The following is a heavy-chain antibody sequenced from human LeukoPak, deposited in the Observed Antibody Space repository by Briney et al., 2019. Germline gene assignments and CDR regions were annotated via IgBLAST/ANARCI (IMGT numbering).Heavy chain of an antibody. Sequence: GGSLRLSCAASGFTLSSYSMNWVRQAPGEGLEWVSSISSSSYIQYADSVKGRFTISRDNAANSLYLQMNSLTAEDTAVYYCASSRYYFDSSGYYPDYWGQGTLVTVSS. D-gene: IGHD3-22*01. CDR2: ISSSSYI. V-gene: IGHV3-21*01. CDR3: ASSRYYFDSSGYYPDY. J-gene: IGHJ4*02. CDR1: GFTLSSYS.